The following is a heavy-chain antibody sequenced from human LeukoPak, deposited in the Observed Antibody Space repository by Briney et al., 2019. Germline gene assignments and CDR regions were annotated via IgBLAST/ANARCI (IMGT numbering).Heavy chain of an antibody. CDR3: ARGLSYVY. CDR2: INHSGST. J-gene: IGHJ4*02. CDR1: GESFSGYY. D-gene: IGHD3-10*01. Sequence: PSETLSLTCAVYGESFSGYYWSWIRQPPGKGLEWIGEINHSGSTNYNPSLKSRVTISVDTSKNQFSLKLSSVTAADTAVYYCARGLSYVYWGQGTLVTVSS. V-gene: IGHV4-34*01.